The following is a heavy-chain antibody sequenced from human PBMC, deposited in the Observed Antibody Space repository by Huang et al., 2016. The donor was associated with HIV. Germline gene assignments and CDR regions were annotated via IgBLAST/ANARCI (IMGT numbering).Heavy chain of an antibody. Sequence: QPRLQESGPGLVKPSETLSLTCTVSGVSVTRSPWYWVWVRQSPGKGREWIASINYDGSTYYKSSLKSRLTTSLDTSKNQFSLKLTSLTAADTAVYFCARDIAIFGEPLDSWGQGTAVTVSS. CDR1: GVSVTRSPWY. D-gene: IGHD3-3*01. CDR3: ARDIAIFGEPLDS. CDR2: INYDGST. J-gene: IGHJ4*02. V-gene: IGHV4-39*01.